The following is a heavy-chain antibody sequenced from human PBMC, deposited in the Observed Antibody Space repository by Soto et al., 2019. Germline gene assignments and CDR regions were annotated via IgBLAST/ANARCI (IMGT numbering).Heavy chain of an antibody. CDR1: GFTFSSYV. V-gene: IGHV3-23*01. J-gene: IGHJ3*02. CDR2: ISGSGGST. Sequence: GGSLRLSCAASGFTFSSYVMNWVRQAPGKGLEWVSTISGSGGSTYYADSVEGRFTFSRDNSKNTLYLQMNSLRTEDTAVYYCARETPPLNAFDIWGQGTMVTVSS. CDR3: ARETPPLNAFDI.